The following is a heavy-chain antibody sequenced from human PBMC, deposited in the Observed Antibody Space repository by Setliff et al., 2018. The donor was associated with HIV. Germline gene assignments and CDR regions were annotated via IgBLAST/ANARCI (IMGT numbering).Heavy chain of an antibody. V-gene: IGHV4-59*12. Sequence: PSETLSLTCAVSGGSISSSNYWSWIRQHPGKGLEWIGYISYSGSTNYNPSLKSRVTISVDTSKNQFPLKLSSVTAADTAVYYCARDHPANYYDSSGYPLYYYYMDVWGKGTTVTVSS. J-gene: IGHJ6*03. D-gene: IGHD3-22*01. CDR2: ISYSGST. CDR3: ARDHPANYYDSSGYPLYYYYMDV. CDR1: GGSISSSNY.